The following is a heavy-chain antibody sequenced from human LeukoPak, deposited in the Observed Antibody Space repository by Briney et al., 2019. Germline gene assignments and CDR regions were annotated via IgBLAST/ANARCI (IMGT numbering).Heavy chain of an antibody. CDR2: INPNSGGT. Sequence: ASVKVSCKASGYTFTGYYMHCVRQAPGQGREWMGWINPNSGGTNYAQKFQGRVTMTRDTSISTAYMELSRLRSDDTAVYYCARFARYCSGGSCYRNWFDPWGQGTLVTVSS. V-gene: IGHV1-2*02. D-gene: IGHD2-15*01. J-gene: IGHJ5*02. CDR1: GYTFTGYY. CDR3: ARFARYCSGGSCYRNWFDP.